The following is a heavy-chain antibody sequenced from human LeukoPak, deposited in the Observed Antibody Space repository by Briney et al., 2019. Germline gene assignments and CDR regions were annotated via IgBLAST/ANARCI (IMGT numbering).Heavy chain of an antibody. Sequence: PSETLSLTCTVSGGSISSSSYYWGWIRQPPGKGLEWIGSIYYSGSTYYNPSLKSRVTISVDTSKNQFSLKLSSVTAADTAVYYCAREDYDFWSGYRNNWFDPWGQGTLVTVSS. CDR2: IYYSGST. CDR1: GGSISSSSYY. J-gene: IGHJ5*02. D-gene: IGHD3-3*01. CDR3: AREDYDFWSGYRNNWFDP. V-gene: IGHV4-39*07.